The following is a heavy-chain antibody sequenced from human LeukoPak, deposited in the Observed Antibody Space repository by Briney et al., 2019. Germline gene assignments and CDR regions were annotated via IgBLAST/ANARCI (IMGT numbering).Heavy chain of an antibody. Sequence: SETLSLTCTVSGGSISSGNYYWSWIRQPAGKGLEWVGRIYTSGSTNYNPSLKSRVTISVDTSKSQFSLKLSSVIAADTAVYYCARATYEDFDSWGQGTLVNVSS. CDR3: ARATYEDFDS. J-gene: IGHJ4*02. D-gene: IGHD3-22*01. CDR2: IYTSGST. V-gene: IGHV4-61*02. CDR1: GGSISSGNYY.